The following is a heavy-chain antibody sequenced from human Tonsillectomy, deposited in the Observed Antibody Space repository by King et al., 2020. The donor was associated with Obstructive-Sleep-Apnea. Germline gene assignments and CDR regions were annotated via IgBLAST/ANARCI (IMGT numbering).Heavy chain of an antibody. CDR1: GGSISSGDYY. CDR3: AGTYGSGVDWFDP. Sequence: QVQLQESGPGLVKPSQTLSLTCTISGGSISSGDYYWSWIRQHPGKALEWIGYISYSGSTYYNPSLKSRVTISVDTSKNQFSLKLNSVTAADTAVYYCAGTYGSGVDWFDPWGQGTLVTVSS. V-gene: IGHV4-31*03. D-gene: IGHD3-10*01. CDR2: ISYSGST. J-gene: IGHJ5*02.